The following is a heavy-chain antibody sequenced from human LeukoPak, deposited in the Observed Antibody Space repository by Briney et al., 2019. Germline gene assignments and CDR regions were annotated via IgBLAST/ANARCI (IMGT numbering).Heavy chain of an antibody. D-gene: IGHD3-10*01. J-gene: IGHJ5*02. Sequence: GGSLRLSCTASESTFDHAMHWVRQTPGKGLEWVSGIGWNSARTGYADSVRGRFTISRDNSKITLYLQMNSLRAEDTAVYYCAKEEKTYYYGSGSYYSPGPWGQGTLVTVSS. CDR1: ESTFDHA. CDR3: AKEEKTYYYGSGSYYSPGP. V-gene: IGHV3-9*01. CDR2: IGWNSART.